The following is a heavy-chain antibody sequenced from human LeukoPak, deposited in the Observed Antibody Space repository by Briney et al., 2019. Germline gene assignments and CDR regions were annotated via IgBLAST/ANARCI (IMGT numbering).Heavy chain of an antibody. CDR3: ARADVDTTMVTAGAFDI. CDR2: IYYSGTT. Sequence: PSETLSLTCTVSGASISSYYWSWIRQPPGKGLEWIAYIYYSGTTNYNPSLKSRVTISVDTSKNQFSLKLTSVTAADTAVYYCARADVDTTMVTAGAFDIWGQGTMVTVSS. V-gene: IGHV4-59*12. CDR1: GASISSYY. J-gene: IGHJ3*02. D-gene: IGHD5-18*01.